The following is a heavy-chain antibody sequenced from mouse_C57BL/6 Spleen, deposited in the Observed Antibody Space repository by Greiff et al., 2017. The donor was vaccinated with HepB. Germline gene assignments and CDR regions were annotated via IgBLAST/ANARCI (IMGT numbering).Heavy chain of an antibody. D-gene: IGHD2-3*01. CDR2: ISSGSSTI. CDR3: ARGGYYDIMDY. V-gene: IGHV5-17*01. J-gene: IGHJ4*01. CDR1: GFTFSDYG. Sequence: EVKVVESGGGLVKPGGSLKLSCAASGFTFSDYGMHWVRQAPEKGLEWVAYISSGSSTIYYADTVKGRFTISRDNAKNTLFLQMTSLRSEGTAMYYCARGGYYDIMDYWGQGTSVTVSS.